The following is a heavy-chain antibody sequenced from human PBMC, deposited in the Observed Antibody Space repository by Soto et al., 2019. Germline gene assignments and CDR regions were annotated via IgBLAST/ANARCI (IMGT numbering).Heavy chain of an antibody. Sequence: GGALRLSCVASGFTFSDPYIDWVRPAPGKGLEWVGRSRNTGNSYTTEYAASVKGRFTISREDSKNSLYLQMNSLKTDDTAVYFCARSGSSTTCYDYWGQGTLVTVSS. J-gene: IGHJ4*02. CDR1: GFTFSDPY. CDR3: ARSGSSTTCYDY. V-gene: IGHV3-72*01. CDR2: SRNTGNSYTT. D-gene: IGHD2-2*01.